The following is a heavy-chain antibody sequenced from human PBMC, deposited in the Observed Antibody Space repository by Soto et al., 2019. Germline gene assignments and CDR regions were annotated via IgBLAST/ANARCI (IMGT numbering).Heavy chain of an antibody. CDR1: GCSLSSSGVG. CDR2: IYWDDDK. Sequence: QITLKESCPTLVKPTQTLTLTCTFSGCSLSSSGVGVGWIRQPPGKALEWLTFIYWDDDKRYSPSLKSRLTIATVTLKNQVVLTLTTMDPVDTATYSCARLVVAVITSYFDSWGQGTLLTVSS. V-gene: IGHV2-5*02. D-gene: IGHD2-15*01. J-gene: IGHJ4*02. CDR3: ARLVVAVITSYFDS.